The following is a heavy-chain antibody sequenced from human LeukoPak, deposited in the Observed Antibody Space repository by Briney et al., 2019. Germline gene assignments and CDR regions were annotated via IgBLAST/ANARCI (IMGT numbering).Heavy chain of an antibody. Sequence: QPGGSLRLSCAGSRFAFSSFEMNWVRQAPGKGLEWVSYISRSGDNVYYADSVKGRFTISRDNAKNSLYLQMNSLREEDTALYYCARGTTINNFDYWGQGTLVTVSS. CDR3: ARGTTINNFDY. V-gene: IGHV3-48*03. CDR2: ISRSGDNV. CDR1: RFAFSSFE. D-gene: IGHD5-12*01. J-gene: IGHJ4*02.